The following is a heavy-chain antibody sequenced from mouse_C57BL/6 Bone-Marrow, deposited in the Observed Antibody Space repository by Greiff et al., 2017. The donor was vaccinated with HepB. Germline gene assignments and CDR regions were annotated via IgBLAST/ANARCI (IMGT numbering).Heavy chain of an antibody. CDR1: GYTFTSYG. CDR2: IYPRSGNT. J-gene: IGHJ2*01. V-gene: IGHV1-81*01. CDR3: ARGEVFDFYYGYPMDY. D-gene: IGHD2-2*01. Sequence: VKLMESGAELARPGASVKLSCKASGYTFTSYGISWVKQRTGQGLEWIGEIYPRSGNTYYNEKFKGKATLTADTSSSTAYMELRSLTSEDSAVYFCARGEVFDFYYGYPMDYWGQGTTLTVSS.